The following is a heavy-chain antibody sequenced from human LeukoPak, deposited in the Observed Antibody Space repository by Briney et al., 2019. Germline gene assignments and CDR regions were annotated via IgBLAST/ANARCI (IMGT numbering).Heavy chain of an antibody. D-gene: IGHD5-18*01. Sequence: GGSLRLSCAASGFTFSSYGINWVRQAPGKGLEWVSYISSSSSTIYYAESVKGRFTISRDNAENSLYLQMNSLRAEDTAVYYCARVDRAMLTVYYYYMDVWGKGTTVTVSS. CDR1: GFTFSSYG. CDR2: ISSSSSTI. J-gene: IGHJ6*03. V-gene: IGHV3-48*01. CDR3: ARVDRAMLTVYYYYMDV.